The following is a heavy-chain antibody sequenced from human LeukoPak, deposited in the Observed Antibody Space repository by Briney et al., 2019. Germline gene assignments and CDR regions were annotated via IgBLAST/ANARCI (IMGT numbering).Heavy chain of an antibody. D-gene: IGHD1-14*01. CDR2: ISAYNGNT. J-gene: IGHJ4*02. Sequence: ASVKVSCKASGYSFTSYGITWVRQAPGQGLDWMGWISAYNGNTNSAQKFQGRVTMTRDTSSSTAYMELRSLRSDDTAVYYCAREGGGTPYYFDYWGQGTLVTVSS. V-gene: IGHV1-18*01. CDR3: AREGGGTPYYFDY. CDR1: GYSFTSYG.